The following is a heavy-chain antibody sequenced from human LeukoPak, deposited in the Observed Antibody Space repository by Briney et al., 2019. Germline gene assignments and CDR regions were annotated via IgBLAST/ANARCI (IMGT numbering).Heavy chain of an antibody. CDR1: GGSFSGYY. D-gene: IGHD6-19*01. CDR3: ARGGDYSSGWAFDY. CDR2: INHSGST. V-gene: IGHV4-34*01. Sequence: SETLSLTCAVYGGSFSGYYWSWIRQPPGKGLEWIGEINHSGSTNYNPSLKSRVTISVDTSKNQFSLKLSSVTAADTAVYSCARGGDYSSGWAFDYWGQGTLVTVSS. J-gene: IGHJ4*02.